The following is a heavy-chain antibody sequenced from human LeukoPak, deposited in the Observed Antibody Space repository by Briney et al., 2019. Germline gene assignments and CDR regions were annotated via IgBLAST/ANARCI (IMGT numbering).Heavy chain of an antibody. J-gene: IGHJ4*02. CDR1: GFTFSSYA. Sequence: GRSLRLSCAASGFTFSSYAMHWVRQAPGKGLEWVAVISYDGSNKYYADSVKGRFTISRDNSKNTLYLQMNSLRAEDTAVYYCAKDAPYSSGWYSTPTFDYWGQGTLVTVSS. D-gene: IGHD6-19*01. V-gene: IGHV3-30-3*01. CDR3: AKDAPYSSGWYSTPTFDY. CDR2: ISYDGSNK.